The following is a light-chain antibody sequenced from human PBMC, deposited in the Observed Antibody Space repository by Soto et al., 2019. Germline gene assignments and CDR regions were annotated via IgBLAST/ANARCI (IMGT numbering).Light chain of an antibody. J-gene: IGKJ5*01. V-gene: IGKV3-11*01. Sequence: DIGLTQYPATLSLSPRERATLSCRASQSVSSYLAWYQQKPGQAPRLLIYDASNRATGIPARFSGSGSGTDFTLTISSLEPEDFAVYYCQQRSNWPPITVGQGTRLEIK. CDR1: QSVSSY. CDR3: QQRSNWPPIT. CDR2: DAS.